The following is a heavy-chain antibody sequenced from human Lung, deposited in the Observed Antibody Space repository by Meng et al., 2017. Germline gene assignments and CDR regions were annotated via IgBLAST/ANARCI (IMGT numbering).Heavy chain of an antibody. D-gene: IGHD2-15*01. CDR3: CRHTDN. Sequence: GGSLRLSCEGSGSYFINAYMTWVRQIPGKGLEWVRRIKSKPDSKTIDYGAPVKGRFTISRDDSKNTVYLQVNSLKTEDTAINNCCRHTDNWGQGTQVTVSS. CDR2: IKSKPDSKTI. CDR1: GSYFINAY. V-gene: IGHV3-15*01. J-gene: IGHJ4*01.